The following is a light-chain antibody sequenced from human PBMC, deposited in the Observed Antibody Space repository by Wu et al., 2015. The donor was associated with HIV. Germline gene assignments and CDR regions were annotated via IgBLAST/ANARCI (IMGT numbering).Light chain of an antibody. CDR2: GAS. CDR3: QHYYTWLLWT. CDR1: QNLNNN. Sequence: EIVMTQSPATLSVSPGERATLSCKANQNLNNNLAWYQQKSGQAPRLLIYGASTRASGIPDRFSGSGSGTEFTLTISSLQSEDFAVYYCQHYYTWLLWTFGQGTKVEIK. J-gene: IGKJ1*01. V-gene: IGKV3-15*01.